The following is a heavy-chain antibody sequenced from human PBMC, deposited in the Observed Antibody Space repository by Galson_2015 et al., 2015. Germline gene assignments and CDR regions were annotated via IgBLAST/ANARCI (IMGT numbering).Heavy chain of an antibody. CDR2: ISWNSGSI. D-gene: IGHD5-18*01. Sequence: SLRLSCAASGFTFDDCAMHWVRQAPGKGLEWVSGISWNSGSIGYADSVKGRFTISRDNAKNSLYLQMNSLRAEDTALYYCARGGGYSYGYDYWGQGTPVTVSS. CDR1: GFTFDDCA. J-gene: IGHJ4*02. V-gene: IGHV3-9*01. CDR3: ARGGGYSYGYDY.